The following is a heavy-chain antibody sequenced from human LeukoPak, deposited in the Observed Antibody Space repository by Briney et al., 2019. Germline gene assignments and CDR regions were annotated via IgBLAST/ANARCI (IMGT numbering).Heavy chain of an antibody. J-gene: IGHJ4*02. CDR1: GYTFTSYG. CDR3: ARVRFYGARGYYFDY. D-gene: IGHD4-17*01. V-gene: IGHV1-69*05. Sequence: SVKVSCKASGYTFTSYGISWVRQAPGQGLEWMGRIIPIFGTANYAQKFQGRVTITTDESTSTAYMELSSLRSEDTAVYYCARVRFYGARGYYFDYWGQGTLVTVSS. CDR2: IIPIFGTA.